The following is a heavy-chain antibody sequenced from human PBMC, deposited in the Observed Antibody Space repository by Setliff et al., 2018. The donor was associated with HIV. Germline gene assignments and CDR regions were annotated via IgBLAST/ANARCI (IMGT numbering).Heavy chain of an antibody. V-gene: IGHV4-39*07. CDR1: GGSISTSSYY. CDR3: AGHPVTSGWLSLNWFDP. CDR2: IYHDGTT. J-gene: IGHJ5*01. Sequence: SETLSLTCSVSGGSISTSSYYWAWVRQPPGNELEWIGSIYHDGTTHYRSSLRSRAAISIDTSKSQISLKVRSVTAADTAVYFCAGHPVTSGWLSLNWFDPWGQGILVTVSS. D-gene: IGHD6-19*01.